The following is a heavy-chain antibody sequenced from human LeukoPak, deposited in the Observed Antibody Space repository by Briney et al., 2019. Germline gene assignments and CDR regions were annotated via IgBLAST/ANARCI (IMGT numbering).Heavy chain of an antibody. CDR2: LSNDGSKK. Sequence: GGSLRLSCVASEFRFSTYAMHWVRQPPGKGLEWVAILSNDGSKKYYADSVEGRFAISRDNSKNTIYFQMNSLRFEDTAVYYCARSLDRPEVHYFGLWCQGTVVAVSS. J-gene: IGHJ4*02. CDR1: EFRFSTYA. CDR3: ARSLDRPEVHYFGL. D-gene: IGHD1-14*01. V-gene: IGHV3-30*09.